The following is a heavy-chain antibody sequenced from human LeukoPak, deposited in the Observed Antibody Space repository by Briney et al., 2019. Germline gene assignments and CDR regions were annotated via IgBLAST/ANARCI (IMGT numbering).Heavy chain of an antibody. CDR1: GYSFTSYW. CDR3: ARGDIVVVVAATPLPPDAFDI. Sequence: GESLKISCKGSGYSFTSYWIGWVRQMPGKGLEWMGIIYPGDSDTRYSPSFQGQVTISADKSISTAYLQWSSLKASDTAMYYCARGDIVVVVAATPLPPDAFDIWGQGTMVTVSS. CDR2: IYPGDSDT. J-gene: IGHJ3*02. D-gene: IGHD2-15*01. V-gene: IGHV5-51*01.